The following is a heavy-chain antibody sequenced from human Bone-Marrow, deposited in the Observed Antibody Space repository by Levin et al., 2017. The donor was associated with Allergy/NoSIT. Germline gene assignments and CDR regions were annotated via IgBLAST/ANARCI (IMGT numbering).Heavy chain of an antibody. CDR1: GYTFSSYS. Sequence: ASVKVSCKASGYTFSSYSIAWVRQAPGQGLEWMGWISAYSGKRHSAQKFQGRVTMTSERSTMNAYMELRGLESDDTAVYYCARVNSSIIYPLQVDYWGQGTLVTVSS. J-gene: IGHJ4*02. CDR2: ISAYSGKR. D-gene: IGHD6-13*01. CDR3: ARVNSSIIYPLQVDY. V-gene: IGHV1-18*01.